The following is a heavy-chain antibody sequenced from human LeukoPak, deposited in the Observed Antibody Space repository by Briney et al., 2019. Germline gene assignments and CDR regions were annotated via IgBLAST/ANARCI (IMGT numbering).Heavy chain of an antibody. CDR3: ARDLDSSGYYYVRFDY. J-gene: IGHJ4*02. Sequence: GGSLRLSCAASGFTFSSYWMSWVRQAPGKGLGWVANIKQDGSEKYYVDSVKGRFTISRDNAKNSLYLQMNSLRAEDTAVYYCARDLDSSGYYYVRFDYWGQGTLVTVSS. CDR2: IKQDGSEK. V-gene: IGHV3-7*01. CDR1: GFTFSSYW. D-gene: IGHD3-22*01.